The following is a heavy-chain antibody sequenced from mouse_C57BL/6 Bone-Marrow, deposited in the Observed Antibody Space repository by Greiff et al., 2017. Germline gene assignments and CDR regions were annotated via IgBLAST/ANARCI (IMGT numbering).Heavy chain of an antibody. CDR1: GFTFSSYG. CDR2: ISSGGSYT. J-gene: IGHJ2*01. Sequence: DVKLVESGGDLVKPGGSLKLSCAASGFTFSSYGMSWVRQTPDKRLEWVATISSGGSYTYYPDSVKGRFTISRDNAKNTLYLQMSSLKSEDTAMYYCARQGYDYDDVYYFDYWGQGTTLTVSS. V-gene: IGHV5-6*02. D-gene: IGHD2-4*01. CDR3: ARQGYDYDDVYYFDY.